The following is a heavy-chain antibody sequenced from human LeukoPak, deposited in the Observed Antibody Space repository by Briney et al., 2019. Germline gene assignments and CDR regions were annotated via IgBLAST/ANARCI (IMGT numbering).Heavy chain of an antibody. CDR2: LNSDGSST. D-gene: IGHD3-22*01. V-gene: IGHV3-74*01. CDR1: GFTFSSYW. CDR3: ARGGDYYDIGY. J-gene: IGHJ4*02. Sequence: GGSLRLSCAASGFTFSSYWMHWVRQAPGKGLVGVSRLNSDGSSTTYADSVKGRFTISRDNAKNTLYLQMNTLRAEDTAVYYCARGGDYYDIGYWGQGTLVTVSS.